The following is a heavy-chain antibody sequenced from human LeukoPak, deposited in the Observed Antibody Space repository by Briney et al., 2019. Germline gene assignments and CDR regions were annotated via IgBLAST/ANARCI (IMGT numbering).Heavy chain of an antibody. D-gene: IGHD3-3*01. CDR1: GFTFNSYA. J-gene: IGHJ4*02. Sequence: GGSLRLSCAGSGFTFNSYAMNWVRQAPGKGLGWVANIKQDGSEKYYVDSVKGRFTISRDNAKNSLYLQMNSLRAEDTAVYYCARAWAYYDFWSGYYYFDYWGQGTLVTVSS. V-gene: IGHV3-7*01. CDR3: ARAWAYYDFWSGYYYFDY. CDR2: IKQDGSEK.